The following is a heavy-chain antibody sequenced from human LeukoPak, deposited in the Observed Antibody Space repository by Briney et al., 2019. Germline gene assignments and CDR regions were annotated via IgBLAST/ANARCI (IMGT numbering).Heavy chain of an antibody. CDR3: AAAGYCSGGSCYPHY. D-gene: IGHD2-15*01. J-gene: IGHJ4*02. CDR2: ISYDGSNK. Sequence: GGSLRRSGAASEFTFGSNAMHWVRQAPGKGLRGVAVISYDGSNKYFAHSVKGRFTISRDNSKTTLYLQMNSLRAEDTAVYYCAAAGYCSGGSCYPHYWGQGTLVTVSS. V-gene: IGHV3-30*03. CDR1: EFTFGSNA.